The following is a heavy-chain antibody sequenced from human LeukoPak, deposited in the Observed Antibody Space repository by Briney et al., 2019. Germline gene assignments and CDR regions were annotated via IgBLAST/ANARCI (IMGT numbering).Heavy chain of an antibody. CDR2: IRSKAYGGTT. CDR3: TRNKGLLWFGELSPPPDY. V-gene: IGHV3-49*03. D-gene: IGHD3-10*01. J-gene: IGHJ4*02. Sequence: PGGSLRLSCTASGFTFGDYAMSWFRQAPGKGLEWVGFIRSKAYGGTTEYAASVKGRFTISRDDSKSIAYLQMNSLKTEDTAVYYCTRNKGLLWFGELSPPPDYWGQGTLVTVSS. CDR1: GFTFGDYA.